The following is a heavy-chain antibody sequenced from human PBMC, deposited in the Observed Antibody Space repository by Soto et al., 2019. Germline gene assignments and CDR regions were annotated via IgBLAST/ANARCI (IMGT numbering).Heavy chain of an antibody. J-gene: IGHJ6*02. CDR3: ARVQAAAGRRGYYYGMDV. Sequence: SETLSLTCAVYGGSFSGYYWSWIRQPPGKGLEWIGEINHSGSTNYNPSLKSRVTISVDTSKNQFSLKLSSVTAADTAVYYCARVQAAAGRRGYYYGMDVCGQGTTVTVYS. V-gene: IGHV4-34*01. D-gene: IGHD6-13*01. CDR2: INHSGST. CDR1: GGSFSGYY.